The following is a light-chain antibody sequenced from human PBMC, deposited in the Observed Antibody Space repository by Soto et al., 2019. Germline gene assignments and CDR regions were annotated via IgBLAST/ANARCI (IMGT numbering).Light chain of an antibody. CDR1: QGIRID. CDR3: QQYDNLPLT. CDR2: AAS. V-gene: IGKV1-6*01. Sequence: AIQMTQSPSSLSASVGDRVTITCRASQGIRIDLGWYQQKPGKAPKLLIYAASTLQTGVPSRFSGSGSGTDFSFTITTVQPEDSAIYYCQQYDNLPLTFGQGTRLEIK. J-gene: IGKJ5*01.